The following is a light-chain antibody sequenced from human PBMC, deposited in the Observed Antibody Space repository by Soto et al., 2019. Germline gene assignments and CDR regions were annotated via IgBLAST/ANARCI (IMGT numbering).Light chain of an antibody. J-gene: IGKJ2*03. CDR2: GAS. Sequence: EIVLTQSPGTLSLSPGERATLSSRANQSVSRSHLAWYQQKPGQAPRLLIYGASSRATGIADRFSGSGSGTDFTLTISRLEPEDFAVYYWQQYGNSPQYSFGEATKVDIK. CDR1: QSVSRSH. CDR3: QQYGNSPQYS. V-gene: IGKV3-20*01.